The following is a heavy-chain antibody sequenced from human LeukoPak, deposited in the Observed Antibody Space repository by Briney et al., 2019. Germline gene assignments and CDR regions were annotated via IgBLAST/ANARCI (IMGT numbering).Heavy chain of an antibody. D-gene: IGHD3-9*01. CDR2: IYYSGST. CDR3: ARLDENFDILTGYFRY. Sequence: SETLSLTCAVSGGSISNFYWSRVRQSPGKGLEWIGHIYYSGSTTYNPSLRTRVNISLDTSKKVFSMTLNSLTAADTAVYYCARLDENFDILTGYFRYWGQGTLVSVSS. CDR1: GGSISNFY. J-gene: IGHJ4*02. V-gene: IGHV4-59*01.